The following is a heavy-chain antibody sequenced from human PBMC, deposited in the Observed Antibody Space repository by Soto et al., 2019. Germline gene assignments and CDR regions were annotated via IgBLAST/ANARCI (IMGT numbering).Heavy chain of an antibody. V-gene: IGHV3-48*03. D-gene: IGHD6-6*01. CDR1: GFTFSSYE. CDR3: ARDPDGSSDP. J-gene: IGHJ5*02. CDR2: ISSSGSTI. Sequence: EVQLVESGGGLVQPGGSLRLSCAASGFTFSSYEMNWVRQAPGKGLEWVSYISSSGSTIYYADSVKGRFTISRDKANNSLYLQMNSLRAEDTAVYYCARDPDGSSDPWGQGTLVTVSS.